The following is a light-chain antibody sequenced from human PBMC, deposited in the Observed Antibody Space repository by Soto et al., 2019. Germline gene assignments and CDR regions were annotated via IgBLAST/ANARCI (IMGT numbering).Light chain of an antibody. CDR3: SSYTGSSTFV. Sequence: QSALTQPASVSGSPGQSITISCPGTSSDVGGYNYVSWYQQLPGKAPKLMIYDVNNRPSGVSNRFSGSKSGNTASLTISGLQEEDEADYYCSSYTGSSTFVFGTGTKLTV. V-gene: IGLV2-14*01. CDR1: SSDVGGYNY. CDR2: DVN. J-gene: IGLJ1*01.